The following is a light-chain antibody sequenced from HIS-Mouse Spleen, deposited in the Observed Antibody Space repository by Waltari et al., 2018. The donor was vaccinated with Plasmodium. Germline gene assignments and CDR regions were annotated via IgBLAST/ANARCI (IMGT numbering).Light chain of an antibody. J-gene: IGKJ2*01. V-gene: IGKV1-33*01. Sequence: DIQMTQSPSSLSASVGDRVPITCQASQDISNYLNWYQQKPGKAPKLLSYDASNLETGVPSRFSGSGSGTDFTFTISSLQPEDIATYYCQQYDNLPPYTFGQGTKLEIK. CDR2: DAS. CDR3: QQYDNLPPYT. CDR1: QDISNY.